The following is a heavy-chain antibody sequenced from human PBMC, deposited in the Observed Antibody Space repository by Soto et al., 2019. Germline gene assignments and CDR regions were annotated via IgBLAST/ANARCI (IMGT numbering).Heavy chain of an antibody. CDR3: ARAAPRYCSGGSCYSGRAY. Sequence: QVQLQQWGAGLLKPSETLSLTCAVYGGSFSGYYWSWIRQPPGKGLEWIGEINHSGSTNYNPSLKSRVTISVYTSKNQFPLKLSSVTAAATAVYYCARAAPRYCSGGSCYSGRAYWGQGTLVTVSS. CDR1: GGSFSGYY. CDR2: INHSGST. V-gene: IGHV4-34*01. J-gene: IGHJ4*02. D-gene: IGHD2-15*01.